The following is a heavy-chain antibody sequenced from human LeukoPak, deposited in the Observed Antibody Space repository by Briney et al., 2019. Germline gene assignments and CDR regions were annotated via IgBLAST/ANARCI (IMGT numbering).Heavy chain of an antibody. V-gene: IGHV4-39*07. CDR2: IYYSGST. CDR3: ATEQVSGSAWGFDY. Sequence: SETLSLTCTVSGGSISSSSYYWGWIRQPPGKGLEWIGSIYYSGSTYYNPSLKSRVTISVDTSKNQFSLKLSSVTAADTAVYYCATEQVSGSAWGFDYWGQGSLVTVSS. D-gene: IGHD6-19*01. CDR1: GGSISSSSYY. J-gene: IGHJ4*02.